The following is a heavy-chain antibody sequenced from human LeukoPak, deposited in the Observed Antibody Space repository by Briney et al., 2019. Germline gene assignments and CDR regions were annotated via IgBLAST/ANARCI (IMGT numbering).Heavy chain of an antibody. CDR2: IYSADST. Sequence: GGSLRLSCAASGFTVSSNYMSWVRQARGKGLELVSVIYSADSTYYADSVKGRFTISRDNSKNTLYLQMNSLRAEDTAVYYCATVEYYDSSGSCYFQHWGQGTLLTVSS. CDR1: GFTVSSNY. J-gene: IGHJ1*01. D-gene: IGHD3-22*01. CDR3: ATVEYYDSSGSCYFQH. V-gene: IGHV3-53*01.